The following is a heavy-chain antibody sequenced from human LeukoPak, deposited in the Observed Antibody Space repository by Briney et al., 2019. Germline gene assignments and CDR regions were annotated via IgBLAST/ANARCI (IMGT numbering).Heavy chain of an antibody. D-gene: IGHD3-22*01. CDR2: IWYDGSNK. CDR1: GFTFSSNG. CDR3: ARDQDYYDSSGSPNYYFDY. Sequence: GGSLRLSCAASGFTFSSNGMHWVRQAPGKGLEWVAVIWYDGSNKYYADSVKGRFTISRDNSKNTLYLQMNSLRAEDTAVYYCARDQDYYDSSGSPNYYFDYWGQGTLVTVSS. J-gene: IGHJ4*02. V-gene: IGHV3-33*01.